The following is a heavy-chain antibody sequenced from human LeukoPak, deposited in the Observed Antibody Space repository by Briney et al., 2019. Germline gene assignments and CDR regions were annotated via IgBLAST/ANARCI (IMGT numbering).Heavy chain of an antibody. CDR3: ARGGGIAVAGLYY. CDR2: IYYSGST. CDR1: GGSISSYY. D-gene: IGHD6-19*01. V-gene: IGHV4-59*01. J-gene: IGHJ4*02. Sequence: SENLSLTCTVSGGSISSYYWSWIRQPPGKGLEWIGYIYYSGSTNYNPSLKSRVTISVDTSKNQFSLKLSSVTAADTAVYYCARGGGIAVAGLYYWGQGTLVTVSS.